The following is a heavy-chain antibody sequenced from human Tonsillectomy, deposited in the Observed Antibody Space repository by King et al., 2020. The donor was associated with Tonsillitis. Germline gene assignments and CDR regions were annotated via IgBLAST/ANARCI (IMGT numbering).Heavy chain of an antibody. D-gene: IGHD4-17*01. Sequence: QLVQSGGGLGKPGGSLRLSCAASGFTFSSYSMNWVRQAPGKGLEWVSSISSSSSYIYYSDSVKGRFTISRDNAKNSLYLQMNSLRAENTDVYYCASSLYGDYVLDYWGQGTLVTVPS. CDR3: ASSLYGDYVLDY. CDR2: ISSSSSYI. CDR1: GFTFSSYS. V-gene: IGHV3-21*01. J-gene: IGHJ4*02.